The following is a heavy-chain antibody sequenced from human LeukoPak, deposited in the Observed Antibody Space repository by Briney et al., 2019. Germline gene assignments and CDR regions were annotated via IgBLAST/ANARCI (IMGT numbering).Heavy chain of an antibody. Sequence: SETLSLTCAVYGGSFSGYYWSWIRQPPGKGLEWIGEINRSGSTNYNPSLKSRVTISVDTSKNQFSLKLSSVTAADTAVYYCARARGDDGDFDYWGQGTLVTVSS. CDR2: INRSGST. J-gene: IGHJ4*02. CDR1: GGSFSGYY. D-gene: IGHD4-17*01. V-gene: IGHV4-34*01. CDR3: ARARGDDGDFDY.